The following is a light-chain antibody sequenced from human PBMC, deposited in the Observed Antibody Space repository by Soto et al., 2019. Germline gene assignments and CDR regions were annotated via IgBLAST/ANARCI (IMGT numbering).Light chain of an antibody. V-gene: IGLV2-8*01. CDR2: EVN. CDR3: SSHAGRNNYVI. J-gene: IGLJ2*01. Sequence: QSALTQPPSASGSPGQSVTISCTGTSSDVGYYNYVSWYQQHPGKAPKLMIYEVNNRPSGVPDRFSGSRSGNTASLTVSGLQAEDEASYYCSSHAGRNNYVIFGGGTKVTVL. CDR1: SSDVGYYNY.